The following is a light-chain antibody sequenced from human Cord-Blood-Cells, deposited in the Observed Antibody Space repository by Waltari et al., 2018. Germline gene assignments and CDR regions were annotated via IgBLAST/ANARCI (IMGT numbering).Light chain of an antibody. CDR2: EVS. CDR1: SSDVGGYNY. J-gene: IGLJ3*02. V-gene: IGLV2-8*01. CDR3: SSYARSNQLV. Sequence: QSALTQPPSASGSPGQSVTISCTETSSDVGGYNYVALYQQHPGKAPKLMINEVSMRRLGVPDRVSGALSGKTAPLTVAWVKAEDEADYYSSSYARSNQLVFGGGTKLTVL.